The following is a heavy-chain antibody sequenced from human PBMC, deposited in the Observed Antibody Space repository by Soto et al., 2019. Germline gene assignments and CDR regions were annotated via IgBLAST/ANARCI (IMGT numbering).Heavy chain of an antibody. J-gene: IGHJ5*02. CDR2: ISSSSSYI. D-gene: IGHD3-3*01. CDR1: GFTFSSYS. CDR3: ARDHPGAYYDFCSGYYTGWFDP. V-gene: IGHV3-21*01. Sequence: EVQLVESGGGLVKPGGSLRLSCAASGFTFSSYSMNWVRQAPGKGLEWVSSISSSSSYIYYADSVKGRFTISRDNAKNSLYLQMNSVRADDTAVYYCARDHPGAYYDFCSGYYTGWFDPWGQGTLVTVSS.